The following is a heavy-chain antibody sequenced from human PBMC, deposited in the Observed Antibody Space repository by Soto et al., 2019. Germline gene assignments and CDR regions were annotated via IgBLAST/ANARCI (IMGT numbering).Heavy chain of an antibody. D-gene: IGHD1-26*01. J-gene: IGHJ6*02. CDR3: ATTTEHAMDV. CDR1: GFTFSSYG. CDR2: IWYDGSNK. V-gene: IGHV3-33*01. Sequence: GGSLRLSCAASGFTFSSYGIHWVRPAPGKGLEWVAVIWYDGSNKYYADSVKGRFTISRDNSKNTLYLQMNSLRAEDTAVYYCATTTEHAMDVWGQGTTVTVSS.